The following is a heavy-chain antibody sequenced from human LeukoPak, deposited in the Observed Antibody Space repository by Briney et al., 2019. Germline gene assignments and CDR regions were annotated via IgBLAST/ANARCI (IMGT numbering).Heavy chain of an antibody. CDR3: ARPRVVAANHSHAAFDI. CDR1: GYTFTSYL. D-gene: IGHD2-15*01. CDR2: SYPGDSDN. V-gene: IGHV5-51*01. Sequence: GDSLKISCEGSGYTFTSYLIAGVRQMPGKGLEGRGGSYPGDSDNRYSPYFQGKVTMSADKSISTAYLQWSRLTDSDTAMYFCARPRVVAANHSHAAFDIWGQGTLVSVSS. J-gene: IGHJ3*02.